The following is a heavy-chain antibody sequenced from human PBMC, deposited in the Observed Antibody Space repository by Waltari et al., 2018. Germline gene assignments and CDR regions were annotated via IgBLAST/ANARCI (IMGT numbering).Heavy chain of an antibody. D-gene: IGHD4-17*01. Sequence: QLQLQESGPGLVKPSETLSLTCTVSGASVSSRIHYWGWIRQSPGKGLEWSGSITHSGSSYYNPSLRSRVTLLVDTSKNQFSLRVNSVTAADMALYYCARHMTTVTTSSFDYWGQGALVTVSS. CDR1: GASVSSRIHY. V-gene: IGHV4-39*07. CDR3: ARHMTTVTTSSFDY. CDR2: ITHSGSS. J-gene: IGHJ4*02.